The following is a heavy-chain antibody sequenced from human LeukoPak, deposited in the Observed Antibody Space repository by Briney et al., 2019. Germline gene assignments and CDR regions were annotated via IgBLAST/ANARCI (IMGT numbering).Heavy chain of an antibody. CDR2: ISAYNGST. J-gene: IGHJ4*02. Sequence: ASVKVSCRASGYTFTSYGISWVRQAPGQGLEWMGWISAYNGSTNYAQKLQGRVAMTTDTSTSTAYMELRSLRSDDTAVYYCARISCYYDSSGYDYWGQGTLVTVSS. CDR1: GYTFTSYG. CDR3: ARISCYYDSSGYDY. D-gene: IGHD3-22*01. V-gene: IGHV1-18*01.